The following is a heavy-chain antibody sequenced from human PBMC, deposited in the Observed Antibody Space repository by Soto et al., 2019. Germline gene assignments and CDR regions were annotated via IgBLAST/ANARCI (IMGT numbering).Heavy chain of an antibody. J-gene: IGHJ6*03. Sequence: SETLSLTCAVYGGSFSGYYWSWIRQPPGKGLEWIGEINHSGSTNYNPSLKGRVTISVDTSKNQFSLKLSSVTAADTAVYYCARCRRYCSGGSCYYYYYYMDVWGKGTTVTVSS. CDR1: GGSFSGYY. D-gene: IGHD2-15*01. CDR3: ARCRRYCSGGSCYYYYYYMDV. V-gene: IGHV4-34*01. CDR2: INHSGST.